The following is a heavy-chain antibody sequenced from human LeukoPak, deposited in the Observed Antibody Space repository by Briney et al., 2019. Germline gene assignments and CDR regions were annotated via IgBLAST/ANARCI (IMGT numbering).Heavy chain of an antibody. Sequence: PGGSLRLSCAASGFTFRNASMSWVRQAPGKGLEWVGRIKSKTHGGTIDYAAPVKDRFTISRDDSKNTLYLQMDSLTTEDTAVYFCAHRDTTMVRVDYWGQGTLVTVSS. V-gene: IGHV3-15*01. J-gene: IGHJ4*02. CDR3: AHRDTTMVRVDY. CDR2: IKSKTHGGTI. D-gene: IGHD5-18*01. CDR1: GFTFRNAS.